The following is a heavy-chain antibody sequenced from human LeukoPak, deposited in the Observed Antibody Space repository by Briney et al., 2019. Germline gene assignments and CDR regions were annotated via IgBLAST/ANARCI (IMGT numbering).Heavy chain of an antibody. J-gene: IGHJ4*02. V-gene: IGHV3-30*02. CDR2: IRYDGSNK. CDR1: GFTFSSYG. D-gene: IGHD6-13*01. CDR3: ARELLSSWFYFDY. Sequence: GGSLRLSCAASGFTFSSYGMHWVRQAPGKGLEWVAFIRYDGSNKYYADSVKGRFTISRDNSKNTLYLQMNSLRAEDTAVYYCARELLSSWFYFDYWGQGTLVTVSS.